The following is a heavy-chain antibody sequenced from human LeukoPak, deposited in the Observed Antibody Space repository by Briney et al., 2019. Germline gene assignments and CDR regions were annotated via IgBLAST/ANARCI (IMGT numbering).Heavy chain of an antibody. D-gene: IGHD3-10*01. CDR1: GFTFTSYW. Sequence: PGGSLRLSCAACGFTFTSYWMHWVRQAPGKGLVWVSRVSSDGRTTSHADSVKGRFTISRDNAKNTLYLQMNSLRAEDTAVYYCGRELSEGLGSYWECYYQGVDVWGQGTTVTFSS. J-gene: IGHJ6*02. CDR2: VSSDGRTT. V-gene: IGHV3-74*01. CDR3: GRELSEGLGSYWECYYQGVDV.